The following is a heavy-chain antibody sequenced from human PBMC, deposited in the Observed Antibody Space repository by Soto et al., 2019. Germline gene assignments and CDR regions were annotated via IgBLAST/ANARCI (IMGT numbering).Heavy chain of an antibody. D-gene: IGHD6-13*01. CDR3: ARGYSSSWYFLSSPGPNNNWFDP. CDR1: DGSISSSNW. CDR2: IYHSGST. Sequence: SETLSLTCAVSDGSISSSNWWSWVRQPPGKGLEWIGEIYHSGSTNYNPSLKSRVTISVDKSKNQFSLKLSSVTAADTAVYYCARGYSSSWYFLSSPGPNNNWFDPWGQGTLVTVSS. J-gene: IGHJ5*02. V-gene: IGHV4-4*02.